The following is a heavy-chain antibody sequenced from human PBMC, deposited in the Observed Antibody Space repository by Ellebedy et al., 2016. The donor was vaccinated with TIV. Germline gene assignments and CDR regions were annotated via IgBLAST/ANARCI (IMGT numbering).Heavy chain of an antibody. CDR2: ISVDGGNE. Sequence: PGGSLRLSCTASGFTFGRYGIHWVRQAPGKGLEWVAFISVDGGNEQYADPVKGRFTVSRDNSKNVAYLHLKGLRGDDTALYYCSRDSVWFGEYYFDSWGQGTRVTVSS. D-gene: IGHD3-10*01. V-gene: IGHV3-33*01. J-gene: IGHJ4*02. CDR1: GFTFGRYG. CDR3: SRDSVWFGEYYFDS.